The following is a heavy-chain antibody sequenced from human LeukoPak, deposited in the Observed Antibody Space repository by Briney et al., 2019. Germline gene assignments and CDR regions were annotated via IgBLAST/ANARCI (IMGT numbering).Heavy chain of an antibody. CDR1: GFTFGDYA. CDR3: ARGQRDSYYYGSGSQVDP. V-gene: IGHV3-49*04. Sequence: GGSLRLSCTASGFTFGDYAMSWVRQAPGKGLEWVGFIRSKAYGGTTEYAASVKGRFTISRDDSKSIAYLQMNSLKTEDTAVYYCARGQRDSYYYGSGSQVDPWGQGTLVTVSS. D-gene: IGHD3-10*01. J-gene: IGHJ5*02. CDR2: IRSKAYGGTT.